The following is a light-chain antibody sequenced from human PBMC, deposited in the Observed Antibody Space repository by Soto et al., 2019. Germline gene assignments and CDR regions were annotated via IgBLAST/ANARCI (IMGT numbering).Light chain of an antibody. Sequence: NFMLAQPHSVSESPGKTVTISCTGSSGTIVANYVQWYQQRPGSAPTTVIFEDTQRPSGVPDRFSGSIDRSSNSASLTISGLQTEDEADYFCQSSDSFNHVVFGGGTKLTVL. J-gene: IGLJ2*01. CDR1: SGTIVANY. V-gene: IGLV6-57*02. CDR3: QSSDSFNHVV. CDR2: EDT.